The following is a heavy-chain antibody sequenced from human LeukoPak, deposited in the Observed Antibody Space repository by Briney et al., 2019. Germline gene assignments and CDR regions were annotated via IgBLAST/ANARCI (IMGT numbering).Heavy chain of an antibody. V-gene: IGHV1-2*06. Sequence: ASVKVSCKASGYTFTGYYMHWVRQAPGQGLEWMGRINPNSGGTNYAQKFQGRVTMTRDTSISTAYMELSRLRSDDTAVYYCAGDPSWSRSYYYYYGMDVWGQGTTVTVSS. CDR1: GYTFTGYY. J-gene: IGHJ6*02. CDR2: INPNSGGT. D-gene: IGHD1-1*01. CDR3: AGDPSWSRSYYYYYGMDV.